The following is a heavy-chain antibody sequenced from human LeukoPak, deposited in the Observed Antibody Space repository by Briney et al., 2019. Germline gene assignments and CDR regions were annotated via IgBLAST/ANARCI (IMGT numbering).Heavy chain of an antibody. CDR2: IYSGGST. CDR1: GVTFGDYA. D-gene: IGHD2-2*01. J-gene: IGHJ4*02. Sequence: RLXCXXSGVTFGDYAXSWFRQAPGKXLEWVSLIYSGGSTYYTDSVKGRFTIFRENSKNTLYLQISSLRAEDTAIYYCATHAGHTSYQLLNFDYWGQGTLVTVSS. CDR3: ATHAGHTSYQLLNFDY. V-gene: IGHV3-23*03.